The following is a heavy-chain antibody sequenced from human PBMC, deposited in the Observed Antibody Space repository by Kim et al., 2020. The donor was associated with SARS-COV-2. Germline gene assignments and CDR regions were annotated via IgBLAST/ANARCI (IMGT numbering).Heavy chain of an antibody. J-gene: IGHJ4*02. Sequence: GGSLRLSCAASGFTFSSYGMHWVRQAPGKGLEWVAVISYDGSNKYYADSVKGRFTISRDNSKNTLYLQMNSLRAEDTAVYYCAKDAYGDRRLDYWGQGTLVTVSS. CDR2: ISYDGSNK. V-gene: IGHV3-30*18. CDR1: GFTFSSYG. CDR3: AKDAYGDRRLDY. D-gene: IGHD4-17*01.